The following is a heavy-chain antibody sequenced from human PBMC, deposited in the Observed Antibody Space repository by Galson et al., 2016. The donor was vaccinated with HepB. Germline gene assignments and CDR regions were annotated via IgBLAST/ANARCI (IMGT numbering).Heavy chain of an antibody. D-gene: IGHD7-27*01. CDR2: INPNDGRT. CDR1: GYTFTSYY. CDR3: ARVLELGIKSY. J-gene: IGHJ4*02. V-gene: IGHV1-46*01. Sequence: SVKVSCKASGYTFTSYYIHWVRQAPGQGLEWMGIINPNDGRTTYAQKFQGRVTMTRDASTSTVYLELRSLRSDDTAVYYCARVLELGIKSYWGQGTLVTVSS.